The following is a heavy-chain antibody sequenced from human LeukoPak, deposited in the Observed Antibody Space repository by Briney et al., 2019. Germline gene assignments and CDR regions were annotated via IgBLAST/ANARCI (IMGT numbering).Heavy chain of an antibody. Sequence: GGSLRLSCEASGFAFSSHWMHWVRPAPGKGLVWVSNINGDGGSTGYADSVKGRFTTSRDNAKNTLYLHMNSLRVEDTAVYYCARDEVGAPPIDYWGQGALVTVSS. CDR1: GFAFSSHW. CDR2: INGDGGST. D-gene: IGHD1-26*01. J-gene: IGHJ4*02. V-gene: IGHV3-74*01. CDR3: ARDEVGAPPIDY.